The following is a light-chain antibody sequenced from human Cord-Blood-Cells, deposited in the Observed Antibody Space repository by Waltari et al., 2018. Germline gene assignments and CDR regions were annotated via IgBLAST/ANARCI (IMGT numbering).Light chain of an antibody. CDR2: DDS. CDR3: QVWDSSSDHLV. J-gene: IGLJ2*01. V-gene: IGLV3-21*03. Sequence: SYVLTQPPSVSVAPGKTARITWGGNNIGSKSVHWYQQKPGQAHVLVVYDDSDRPSGIPERFSGSNSGNTATLTISRVEAGDEADYYCQVWDSSSDHLVFGGGTKLTVL. CDR1: NIGSKS.